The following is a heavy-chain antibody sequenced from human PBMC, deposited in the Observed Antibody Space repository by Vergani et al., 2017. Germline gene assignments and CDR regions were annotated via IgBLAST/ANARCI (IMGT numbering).Heavy chain of an antibody. J-gene: IGHJ3*02. CDR2: LSASDSRT. CDR1: GFTFIMHA. D-gene: IGHD6-19*01. Sequence: EVQLLESGGDLVQPGGSLRLSCAASGFTFIMHAMSWVRPAPGKGLEWVSTLSASDSRTQYADSVKGRFTISRDISKNTLFLHMNSLRPEDTAVYYCVKVGRSEVAGTFCAFDIWGEGTMVTVSS. CDR3: VKVGRSEVAGTFCAFDI. V-gene: IGHV3-23*01.